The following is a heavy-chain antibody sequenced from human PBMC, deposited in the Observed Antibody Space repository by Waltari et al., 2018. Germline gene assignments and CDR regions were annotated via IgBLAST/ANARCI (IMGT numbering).Heavy chain of an antibody. CDR3: VCFRESGFLDP. V-gene: IGHV4-4*02. D-gene: IGHD3-10*01. CDR1: GASVGSDQW. CDR2: IYNSDSI. J-gene: IGHJ5*02. Sequence: LQLKESGPGLVKPSETLSLTCAVSGASVGSDQWWTWVRQPPGKGLEWIGEIYNSDSINYSPSFRSRVSISLDMSKNQFSLTLNSVTAADTAMYYCVCFRESGFLDPWGQGTPVTVSS.